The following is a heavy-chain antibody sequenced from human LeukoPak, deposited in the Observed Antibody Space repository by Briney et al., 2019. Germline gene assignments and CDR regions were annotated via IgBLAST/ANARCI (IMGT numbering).Heavy chain of an antibody. CDR2: IYYSGST. D-gene: IGHD3-22*01. Sequence: PSETLSLTCTVSGGSISSSSYYWGWIRQPPGKGLVWIGSIYYSGSTYYNPSLKSRVTISVDTSKNQFSLKLSSVTAADTAVYYCARQNYDSSGYRLDYWGQGTLVTVSS. CDR3: ARQNYDSSGYRLDY. CDR1: GGSISSSSYY. V-gene: IGHV4-39*01. J-gene: IGHJ4*02.